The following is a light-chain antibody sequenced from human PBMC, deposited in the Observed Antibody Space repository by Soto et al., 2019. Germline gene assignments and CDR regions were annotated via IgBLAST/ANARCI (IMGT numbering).Light chain of an antibody. V-gene: IGKV1-5*01. J-gene: IGKJ5*01. CDR1: QSISRC. CDR2: EAS. Sequence: DIQMAQSPATLSASVGDRVTITCRASQSISRCLTWYQQKPGKAPQLLIYEASSLESGVPSSFSGSGSETELTLTIGGLQPDDFATYHCQQFNSYPITFGQGTRLEI. CDR3: QQFNSYPIT.